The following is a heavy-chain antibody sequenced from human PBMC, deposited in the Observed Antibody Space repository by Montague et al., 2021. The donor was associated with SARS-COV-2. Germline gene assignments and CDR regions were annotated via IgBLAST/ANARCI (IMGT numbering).Heavy chain of an antibody. Sequence: SETLSLTCAVSGGSAYWNWIRRPPGEGLEWIGNVYYKGGPTYSPSLRDRVTISLDSPNQVSLRLNYVTAADSAVYYCAGAERYFGPLDPWGLGITVIVSS. CDR3: AGAERYFGPLDP. V-gene: IGHV4-59*01. CDR2: VYYKGGP. D-gene: IGHD3-9*01. J-gene: IGHJ5*02. CDR1: GGSAY.